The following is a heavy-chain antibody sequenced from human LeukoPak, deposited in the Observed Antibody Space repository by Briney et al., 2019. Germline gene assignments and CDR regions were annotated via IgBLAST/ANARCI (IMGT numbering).Heavy chain of an antibody. J-gene: IGHJ6*04. CDR1: GFTFSSYE. Sequence: GGSLRLSCAASGFTFSSYEMNWVRQAPGKGLEWVSYISSSGSTIYYADSVKGRLTISRDNAKNSLYQQMNSLRAEDTAVYYCARSYGSGSYGMDVWGKGTTVTVSS. CDR2: ISSSGSTI. CDR3: ARSYGSGSYGMDV. V-gene: IGHV3-48*03. D-gene: IGHD3-10*01.